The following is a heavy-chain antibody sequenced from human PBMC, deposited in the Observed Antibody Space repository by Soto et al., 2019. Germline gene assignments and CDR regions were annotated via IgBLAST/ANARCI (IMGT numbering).Heavy chain of an antibody. J-gene: IGHJ4*02. CDR3: VTSPGYEPARGY. CDR1: GFTFSSYS. Sequence: GGSLRLSCAASGFTFSSYSMNWVRQAPGKGLEWVSYISSSSSTIYYADSVKGRFTISRDNAKNSLYLQLNSLKSDDTAVYYCVTSPGYEPARGYWGQGALVTVSS. D-gene: IGHD2-15*01. V-gene: IGHV3-48*01. CDR2: ISSSSSTI.